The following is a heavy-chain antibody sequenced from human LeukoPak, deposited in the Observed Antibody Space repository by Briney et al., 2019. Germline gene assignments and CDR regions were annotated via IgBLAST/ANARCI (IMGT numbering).Heavy chain of an antibody. CDR1: GGSISSYY. Sequence: SETLSLTCTVSGGSISSYYWSWIRQPPGKGLEWIGYIYYSGSTNYNPSLKSRVTISVDTSKNQFSLKLSSVTAADTAVYYCARNLQLWSLTFDYWGQGTLVTVSS. J-gene: IGHJ4*02. CDR2: IYYSGST. D-gene: IGHD5-18*01. V-gene: IGHV4-59*01. CDR3: ARNLQLWSLTFDY.